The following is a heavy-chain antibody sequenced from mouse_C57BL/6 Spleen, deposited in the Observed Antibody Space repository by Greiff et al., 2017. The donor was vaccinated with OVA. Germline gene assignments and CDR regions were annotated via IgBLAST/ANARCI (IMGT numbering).Heavy chain of an antibody. D-gene: IGHD2-3*01. CDR3: ASPFYDGYAMDY. Sequence: QVQLQQSGPGLVQPSPSLSITCTVSGFSLTSYGVHWVRQSPGKGLEWLGVIWSGGSTDYNAAFISRLSISKENSKSQVFFKMNSRQADDTAIYYCASPFYDGYAMDYWGQGTSVTVSS. CDR1: GFSLTSYG. V-gene: IGHV2-2*01. J-gene: IGHJ4*01. CDR2: IWSGGST.